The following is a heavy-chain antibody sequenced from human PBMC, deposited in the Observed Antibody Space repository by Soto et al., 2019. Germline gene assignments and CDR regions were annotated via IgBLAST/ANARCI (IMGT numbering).Heavy chain of an antibody. D-gene: IGHD2-21*01. V-gene: IGHV1-69*08. CDR3: AKSLVFVDHGYMDV. CDR2: SIPIKGTA. Sequence: QVQLVQSGAEVKKPGSSVKVSCEASGGRFTNYIFTWVRQAPGQGLEWMGRSIPIKGTADYALKLQDRVSMTADKSTNRVHMEMRSLRPDDTAVYYCAKSLVFVDHGYMDVWGKGTTVTVSS. J-gene: IGHJ6*03. CDR1: GGRFTNYI.